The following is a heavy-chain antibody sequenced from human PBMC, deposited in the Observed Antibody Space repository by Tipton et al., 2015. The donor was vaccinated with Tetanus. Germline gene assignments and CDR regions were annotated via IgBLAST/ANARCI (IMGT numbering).Heavy chain of an antibody. D-gene: IGHD3-9*01. V-gene: IGHV3-64D*08. J-gene: IGHJ3*02. CDR3: VKDLLSQDETLTGAFDI. Sequence: SLRLSCSASGFTFSSYAMHWVRQAPGKGLEYVSAISSNGGSTYYADSVKGRFTISRDNSKNTLYLQMSSLRAEDTAVYYCVKDLLSQDETLTGAFDIWGQGTMVTVSS. CDR1: GFTFSSYA. CDR2: ISSNGGST.